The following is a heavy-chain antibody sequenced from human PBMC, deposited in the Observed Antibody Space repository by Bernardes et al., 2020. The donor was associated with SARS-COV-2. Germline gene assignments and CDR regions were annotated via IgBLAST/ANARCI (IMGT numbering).Heavy chain of an antibody. V-gene: IGHV2-5*02. D-gene: IGHD6-13*01. CDR1: GFSLSTSGVG. J-gene: IGHJ5*02. CDR3: AHRRFPKTGYSSSWYGSDWFDP. Sequence: SGPTLVKPTQTLTLTCTFSGFSLSTSGVGVGWIRQPPGKALEWLALIYWDDDKRYSPSLKSRLTITKDTSKNQVVLTMTNMDPVDTATYYCAHRRFPKTGYSSSWYGSDWFDPWGQGTLVTVSS. CDR2: IYWDDDK.